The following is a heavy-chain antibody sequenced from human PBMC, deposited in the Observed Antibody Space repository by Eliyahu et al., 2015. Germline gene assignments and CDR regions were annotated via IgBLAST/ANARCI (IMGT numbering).Heavy chain of an antibody. CDR2: LIPILDVP. CDR3: ARGIGGPTYGFHAFDI. Sequence: QVRLVQSGAEVKKPGSSVNVSCKATGDTFSSYTMSWVRQAPGQGLEWMGRLIPILDVPNYAQPFQGRVTIHADRSTSTVYMELSSLTSDDTAVYYCARGIGGPTYGFHAFDIWGQGTLVTVSS. J-gene: IGHJ3*02. CDR1: GDTFSSYT. V-gene: IGHV1-69*04. D-gene: IGHD5-18*01.